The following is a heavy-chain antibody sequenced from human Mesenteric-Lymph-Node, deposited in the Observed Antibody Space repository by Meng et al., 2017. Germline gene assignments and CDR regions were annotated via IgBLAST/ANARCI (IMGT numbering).Heavy chain of an antibody. D-gene: IGHD3-22*01. CDR2: INHSGST. CDR1: GGSFSGYY. CDR3: ASWSSGYTMRVKGFDY. V-gene: IGHV4-34*01. J-gene: IGHJ4*02. Sequence: QVQLQTWGAGLLKPSETLSLTCACFGGSFSGYYWNWIRQPPGKGLEWIGEINHSGSTNYNPSLKSRVTISVDTSKNQFSLKLSSVTAADTAVYYCASWSSGYTMRVKGFDYWGQGTLVTVSS.